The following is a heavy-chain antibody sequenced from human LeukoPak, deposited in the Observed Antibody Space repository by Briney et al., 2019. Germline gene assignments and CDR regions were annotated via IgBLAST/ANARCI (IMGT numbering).Heavy chain of an antibody. D-gene: IGHD2-8*01. V-gene: IGHV3-23*01. Sequence: GGPLRLSCAASGFTFSSYWMSWVRQAPGKGLEWVSGISGSGTSTYYADSVKGRCTIPRDNSKNTLYLQMNSLRAEDTAVYYCAKDRSCTNGVCHGDFDSWGQGTLVTVSS. CDR3: AKDRSCTNGVCHGDFDS. CDR1: GFTFSSYW. CDR2: ISGSGTST. J-gene: IGHJ4*02.